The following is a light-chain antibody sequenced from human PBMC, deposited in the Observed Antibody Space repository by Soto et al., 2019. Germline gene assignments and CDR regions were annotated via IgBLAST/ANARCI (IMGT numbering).Light chain of an antibody. CDR1: SSDVGGYNY. CDR3: SSYAGSNMVV. V-gene: IGLV2-8*01. CDR2: EVS. Sequence: QSVLTQPPSASGSPGRSVTISCTGTSSDVGGYNYVSWYQQHPGKAPKLMIYEVSKRPSGVPDRFSGSKSGNTASLTVSGLQAEDEADYYCSSYAGSNMVVFGGGTKLTVL. J-gene: IGLJ2*01.